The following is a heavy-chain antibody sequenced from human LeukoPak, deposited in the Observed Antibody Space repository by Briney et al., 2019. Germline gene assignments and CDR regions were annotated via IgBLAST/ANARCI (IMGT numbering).Heavy chain of an antibody. CDR2: IISGGSSA. CDR3: ARGSSSRAIDY. D-gene: IGHD6-13*01. CDR1: GFTFSSYW. J-gene: IGHJ4*02. V-gene: IGHV3-74*01. Sequence: GGSLRLSCAASGFTFSSYWMHWVRQAPGKGLVWVSRIISGGSSATYADSVKGRFAISRDNAKNTLYLQMNNLRAEDTAVYHCARGSSSRAIDYWGQGTLVTVSS.